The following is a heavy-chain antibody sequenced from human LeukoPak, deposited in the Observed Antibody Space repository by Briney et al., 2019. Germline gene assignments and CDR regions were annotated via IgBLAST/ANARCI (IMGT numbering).Heavy chain of an antibody. D-gene: IGHD6-6*01. CDR2: ISGSGGST. J-gene: IGHJ4*02. CDR3: ARVRLLYSSSSDY. V-gene: IGHV3-23*01. CDR1: EFTFSSYG. Sequence: GGCLRLSCAASEFTFSSYGMSWVRQAPGKGLEWVSSISGSGGSTQYADSVQGRFAISRDNSKNTLYLQMNSLRAEDTAVYYCARVRLLYSSSSDYWGQGTLVTVSS.